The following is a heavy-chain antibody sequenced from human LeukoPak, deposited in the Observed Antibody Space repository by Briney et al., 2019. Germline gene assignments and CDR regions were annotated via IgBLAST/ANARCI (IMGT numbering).Heavy chain of an antibody. CDR2: ISGSGGST. J-gene: IGHJ6*04. CDR1: GFTFSSYA. D-gene: IGHD2-15*01. V-gene: IGHV3-23*01. CDR3: AKWGLQKPIIVEVVAAKMDV. Sequence: QPGGSLRLSCAASGFTFSSYAMSWVRQAPGKGLEWVSAISGSGGSTYYADSVKGRFTISRDNSKNTLYLQMNSLRAEDTAVYYCAKWGLQKPIIVEVVAAKMDVWGKGTTVTVSS.